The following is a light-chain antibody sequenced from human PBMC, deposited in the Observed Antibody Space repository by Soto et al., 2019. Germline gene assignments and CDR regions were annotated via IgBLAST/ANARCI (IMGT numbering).Light chain of an antibody. Sequence: EIVLTQSPGTLSLSPGERATLSCRASQSVSSSYLAWYQQRPGQAPRLLIYGASSRATGIPDRFSGSGSGTDFTLTISRLEPEDFAVYYCLKHGSSPYTFGQGTKLEIK. CDR1: QSVSSSY. CDR2: GAS. CDR3: LKHGSSPYT. J-gene: IGKJ2*01. V-gene: IGKV3-20*01.